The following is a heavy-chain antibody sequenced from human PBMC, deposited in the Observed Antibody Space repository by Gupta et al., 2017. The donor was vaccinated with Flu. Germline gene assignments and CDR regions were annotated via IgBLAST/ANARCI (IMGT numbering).Heavy chain of an antibody. V-gene: IGHV4-4*02. CDR2: IYHSGST. Sequence: VSGGSISSSNWWSWVRQPPGKGLEWLGEIYHSGSTNYNPSLKSRVTISVDKSKNQFSLKLSSVTAADTAVYYCARVGGDYGDYDRKYYPSSYYFDYWGQGTLVTVSS. D-gene: IGHD4-17*01. CDR3: ARVGGDYGDYDRKYYPSSYYFDY. CDR1: GGSISSSNW. J-gene: IGHJ4*02.